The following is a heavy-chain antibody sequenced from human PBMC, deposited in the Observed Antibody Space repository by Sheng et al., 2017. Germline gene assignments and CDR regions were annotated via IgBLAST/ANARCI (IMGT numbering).Heavy chain of an antibody. CDR2: LNSDGRST. Sequence: EVQLVESGGGSVQPGGSLRLSCAASGFTFSSYWMHWVRQAPGKGLVWVSRLNSDGRSTSHADSVKGRFTISRDNAKNTLYLQMNTLTAEDTAVYYCAREPPGYSGYPFDYWGQGTLVTVSS. D-gene: IGHD5-12*01. J-gene: IGHJ4*02. V-gene: IGHV3-74*01. CDR3: AREPPGYSGYPFDY. CDR1: GFTFSSYW.